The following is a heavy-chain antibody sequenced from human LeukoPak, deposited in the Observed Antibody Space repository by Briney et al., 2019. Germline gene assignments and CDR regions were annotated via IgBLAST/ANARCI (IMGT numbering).Heavy chain of an antibody. J-gene: IGHJ4*02. CDR1: GFTFSSYW. Sequence: PEGSLRLSCAASGFTFSSYWMSWVRQAPGKGLEWVANMKQDGSEKYYVDSVKGRFTISRGNAKNSLCLQMNSLRAEDTAVYYCARVRVRGIITYYFDYWGQGTLVTVSS. D-gene: IGHD3-10*01. V-gene: IGHV3-7*01. CDR3: ARVRVRGIITYYFDY. CDR2: MKQDGSEK.